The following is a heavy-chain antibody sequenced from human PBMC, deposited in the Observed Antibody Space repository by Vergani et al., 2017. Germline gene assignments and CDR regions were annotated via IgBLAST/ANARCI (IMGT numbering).Heavy chain of an antibody. V-gene: IGHV1-69*06. CDR1: GGTFSSYA. CDR3: VLGGGTPRQVYIAVAGTLDY. J-gene: IGHJ4*02. D-gene: IGHD6-19*01. CDR2: IIPIFGTA. Sequence: QVQLVQSGAEVKKPGSSVKVSCKASGGTFSSYAISWVRQAPGQGLEWMGGIIPIFGTANYAQKFQGRVTITADKSTSTAYMELSSLRSEDTAVYYCVLGGGTPRQVYIAVAGTLDYWGQGTLVTVSS.